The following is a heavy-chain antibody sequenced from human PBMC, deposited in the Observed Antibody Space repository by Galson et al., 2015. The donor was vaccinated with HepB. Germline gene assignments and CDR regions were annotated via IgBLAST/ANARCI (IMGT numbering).Heavy chain of an antibody. V-gene: IGHV4-59*01. CDR2: IHYSGSTSYNPT. D-gene: IGHD3-22*01. CDR1: GSSITYYY. CDR3: ARGNGNFYDTSAYTPFDY. Sequence: ETLSLTCSVSGSSITYYYWTWIRQAPGKGLEWIGFIHYSGSTSYNPTKYNPSLKSRATMSVDTSKRQVSLRLTSVTAADTAVYYCARGNGNFYDTSAYTPFDYWGQGILVAVSS. J-gene: IGHJ4*02.